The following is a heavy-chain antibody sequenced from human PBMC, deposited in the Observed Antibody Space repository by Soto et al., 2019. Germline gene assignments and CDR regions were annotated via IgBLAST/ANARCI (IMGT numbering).Heavy chain of an antibody. CDR1: GFTVSSYG. Sequence: GGSLRLSCAASGFTVSSYGMHWVRQAPGKGLEWVAVIWYDGSNKYYADSVKGRFTISRDNSKNTLYLQMNSLRAEDTAVYYCARDRGTSYYYYYGMDVWGQGTTVTVSS. J-gene: IGHJ6*02. CDR2: IWYDGSNK. D-gene: IGHD6-25*01. CDR3: ARDRGTSYYYYYGMDV. V-gene: IGHV3-33*08.